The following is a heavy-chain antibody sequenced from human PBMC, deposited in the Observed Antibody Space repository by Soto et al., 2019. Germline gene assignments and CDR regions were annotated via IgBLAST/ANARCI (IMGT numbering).Heavy chain of an antibody. J-gene: IGHJ6*02. CDR1: GFTFSSYW. CDR3: ARDPSIVLVPAATYYYYDYGMDV. V-gene: IGHV3-7*01. CDR2: IKQDGSEK. Sequence: EVQLVESGGGLVQPGGSLRLSCAASGFTFSSYWMSCVRQAPGKGLEWVANIKQDGSEKYYVDSVKGRFTISRDNAKNSLYLQMNSLRAQDTAVHYCARDPSIVLVPAATYYYYDYGMDVWGQGTTVTVSS. D-gene: IGHD2-2*01.